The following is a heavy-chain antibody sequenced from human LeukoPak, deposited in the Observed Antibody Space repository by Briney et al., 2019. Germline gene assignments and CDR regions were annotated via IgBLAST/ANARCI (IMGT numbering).Heavy chain of an antibody. J-gene: IGHJ5*02. Sequence: PSETLSLTCTVSGGSISSSSYYWGWIRQPPGKGLEWIGSIYYSGSTYYNPSLKSRVTISVDTSKNQFSLKLSSVTAADTAVYYCARHRVAVAGTRGNWFDPWGQGTLVTVSS. CDR3: ARHRVAVAGTRGNWFDP. D-gene: IGHD6-19*01. V-gene: IGHV4-39*01. CDR1: GGSISSSSYY. CDR2: IYYSGST.